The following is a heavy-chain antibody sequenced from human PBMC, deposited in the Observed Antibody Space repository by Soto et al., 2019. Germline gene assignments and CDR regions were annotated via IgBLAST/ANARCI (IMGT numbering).Heavy chain of an antibody. D-gene: IGHD6-19*01. Sequence: GESLKISCQASGYTFTKYWVGWVRQMPGKGLEWMGIIYPDDSDTRYSPSFQGHVTISADKSISTAYLQWSSLKASDSATYYWGRRHAVHGCGYIDYWGQGTQVTVSS. V-gene: IGHV5-51*01. CDR3: GRRHAVHGCGYIDY. CDR1: GYTFTKYW. CDR2: IYPDDSDT. J-gene: IGHJ4*02.